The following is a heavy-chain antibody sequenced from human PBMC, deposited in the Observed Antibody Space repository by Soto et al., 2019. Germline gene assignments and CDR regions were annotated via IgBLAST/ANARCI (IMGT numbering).Heavy chain of an antibody. Sequence: GGSLRLSCAASGFTFSSFAMGWVRQAPGKGLEWVSDIIDSGGSTYYADSVKGRFTISRDNSKRTLYLQMNSLRAEDTALYYCAKGRSYYCYYGVDVWGQGATVTVSS. CDR1: GFTFSSFA. V-gene: IGHV3-23*01. CDR3: AKGRSYYCYYGVDV. CDR2: IIDSGGST. J-gene: IGHJ6*02.